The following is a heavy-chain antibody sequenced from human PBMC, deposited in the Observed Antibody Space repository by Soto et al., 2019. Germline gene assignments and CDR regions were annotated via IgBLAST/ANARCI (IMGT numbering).Heavy chain of an antibody. CDR1: GASISTTNYY. CDR2: VYYTEHT. D-gene: IGHD4-17*01. V-gene: IGHV4-39*01. Sequence: ETLSLTCSVSGASISTTNYYWAWIRQPPGQGLEWIGSVYYTEHTYDNPSLKGRVTMSVDTSRNQLSLKLTSMTAADTGVYFCARHVRGAVTMNWFDSWGQGTLVTVSS. J-gene: IGHJ5*01. CDR3: ARHVRGAVTMNWFDS.